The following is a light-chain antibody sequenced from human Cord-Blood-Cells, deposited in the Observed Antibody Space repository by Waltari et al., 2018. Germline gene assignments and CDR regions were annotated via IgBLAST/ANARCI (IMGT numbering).Light chain of an antibody. Sequence: QSALPQPADVSGPPVRSPTTSCPGPSSDAGGYHYVSWYQQHPGQAPKLIVYDVSNRAAGVSYRFSGSSSGNTAALTVFGVEAEDESYYYCSAYTSSSRVFGGGTKLTVL. J-gene: IGLJ2*01. CDR1: SSDAGGYHY. CDR3: SAYTSSSRV. CDR2: DVS. V-gene: IGLV2-14*01.